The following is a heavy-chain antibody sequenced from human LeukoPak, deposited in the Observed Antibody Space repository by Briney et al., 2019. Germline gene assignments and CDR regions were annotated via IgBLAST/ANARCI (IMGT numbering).Heavy chain of an antibody. V-gene: IGHV1-69*13. CDR1: GGTFSSYA. CDR3: ARGAGSHYGFDY. D-gene: IGHD1-26*01. J-gene: IGHJ4*02. CDR2: IIPIFGTA. Sequence: GASVKVSCKASGGTFSSYAISRVRQAPGQGLEWMGGIIPIFGTANYAQKFQGRVTITADESTSTAYMELSSLRSEDTAVYYRARGAGSHYGFDYWGQGTLVTVSS.